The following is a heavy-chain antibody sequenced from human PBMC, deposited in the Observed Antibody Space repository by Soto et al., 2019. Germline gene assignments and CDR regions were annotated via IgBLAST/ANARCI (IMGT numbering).Heavy chain of an antibody. D-gene: IGHD3-10*01. V-gene: IGHV4-39*01. Sequence: SETLSLTCTVSGGSISSSSYYWGWIRQPPGKGLEWIGSIYYSGSTYYNPSLKSRVTISVDTSKNQFSLKLSSVTAADTAVYYCVTMVRGALPDYYYYYYMDVWGKGTTVTVSS. CDR1: GGSISSSSYY. CDR3: VTMVRGALPDYYYYYYMDV. CDR2: IYYSGST. J-gene: IGHJ6*03.